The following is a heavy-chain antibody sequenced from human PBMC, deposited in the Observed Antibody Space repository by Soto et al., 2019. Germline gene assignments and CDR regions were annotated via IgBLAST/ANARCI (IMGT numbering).Heavy chain of an antibody. CDR3: ARERGYSSRNYYYYGMDV. Sequence: EVQLVESGGGLVKPGGSLRLSCAASGFTFSSYSMNWVGQAPGKGLEWVSSISSSSSYIYYADSVKGRFTISRDNAKNSLYLQMNSLRAEDTAVYYCARERGYSSRNYYYYGMDVWGQGTTVTVSS. CDR2: ISSSSSYI. CDR1: GFTFSSYS. D-gene: IGHD6-13*01. J-gene: IGHJ6*02. V-gene: IGHV3-21*01.